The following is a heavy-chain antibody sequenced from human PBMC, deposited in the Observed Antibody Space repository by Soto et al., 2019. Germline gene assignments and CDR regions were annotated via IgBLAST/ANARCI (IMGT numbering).Heavy chain of an antibody. CDR2: ISAYNGNT. Sequence: QVQLVQSGAEVKKPGASVKVSYKASGYTFTSYGISWVRQAPGQGLEWMGWISAYNGNTNYAQKLQGRVTMTTDTSTSTAYVELRSLRSDDTAVYYCARSPSSRYSSSWRLLDYWGQGTLVTVSS. CDR3: ARSPSSRYSSSWRLLDY. D-gene: IGHD6-13*01. J-gene: IGHJ4*02. V-gene: IGHV1-18*01. CDR1: GYTFTSYG.